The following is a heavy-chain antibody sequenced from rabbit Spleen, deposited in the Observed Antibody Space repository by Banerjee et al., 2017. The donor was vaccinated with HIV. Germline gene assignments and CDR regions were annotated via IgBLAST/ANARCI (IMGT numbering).Heavy chain of an antibody. D-gene: IGHD6-1*01. J-gene: IGHJ4*01. CDR2: IYGGSGGTT. V-gene: IGHV1S45*01. Sequence: QEQLVESGGGLVKPEGSLKLSCTASGFSFSNKAVMCWVRQAPGKGLEWIACIYGGSGGTTLYASWAKGRFTISKTSSTTVTLQMTSLTAADTATYFCARSDWTYGYAGYRPYYFNLWGQGTLVTVS. CDR3: ARSDWTYGYAGYRPYYFNL. CDR1: GFSFSNKAV.